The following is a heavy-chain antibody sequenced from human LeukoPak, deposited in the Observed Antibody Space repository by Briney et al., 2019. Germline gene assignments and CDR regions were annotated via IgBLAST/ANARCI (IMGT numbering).Heavy chain of an antibody. D-gene: IGHD3-10*01. V-gene: IGHV3-48*03. J-gene: IGHJ4*02. CDR2: ISSSGSTI. Sequence: GGSLRLSCAASGFTFSSYEMNWVRQAPGKGLEWVSYISSSGSTIYYADSVKGRFTISRDNAKSSLYLQMNSLRAGDTAVYYCARDQGDYYGSGSSAFDYWGQGTLVTVSS. CDR3: ARDQGDYYGSGSSAFDY. CDR1: GFTFSSYE.